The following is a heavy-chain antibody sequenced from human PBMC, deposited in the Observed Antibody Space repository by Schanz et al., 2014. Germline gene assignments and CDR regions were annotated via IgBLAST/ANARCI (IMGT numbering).Heavy chain of an antibody. CDR3: ASDQVYTTSWRVFDL. CDR2: INGDGSNT. J-gene: IGHJ4*02. D-gene: IGHD2-8*01. V-gene: IGHV3-74*01. CDR1: GFTFSPYW. Sequence: EVQLVESGGGLVQPGGSLRLSCGSSGFTFSPYWMHWVRQAPGKGLVWVSRINGDGSNTNYADSVKGRFTISRDNAKNTLYLQMSSLSAADTAVYYCASDQVYTTSWRVFDLWGQGTLVTVSS.